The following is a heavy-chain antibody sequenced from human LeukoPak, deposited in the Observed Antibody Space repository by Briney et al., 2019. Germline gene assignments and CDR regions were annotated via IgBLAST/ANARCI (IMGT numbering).Heavy chain of an antibody. CDR3: ARGVIAVSDGPKQQSHGLDV. V-gene: IGHV4-34*01. CDR2: INHSGST. J-gene: IGHJ6*02. Sequence: PSETLSLTCAVYRGSFIPYYWSWIRQSPGKGLEWIGEINHSGSTNYNPSLPSRLSITLDTSKNQFSLNHNSVTGADTAVYFCARGVIAVSDGPKQQSHGLDVWGQGTTVTVSS. D-gene: IGHD5-24*01. CDR1: RGSFIPYY.